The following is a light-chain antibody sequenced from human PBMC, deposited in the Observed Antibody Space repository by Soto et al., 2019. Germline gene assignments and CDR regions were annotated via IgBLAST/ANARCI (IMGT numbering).Light chain of an antibody. CDR2: GAS. CDR3: QQYGSSQWT. Sequence: EIVLTQSPGTLSLSPGERATLSCRASQSVSSSYLARYQQKPGQAPRLLIYGASSRATGIPDRFSGSGSGTDFTLTISRLEPEDFAVYYCQQYGSSQWTFGQGTKVDIK. J-gene: IGKJ1*01. CDR1: QSVSSSY. V-gene: IGKV3-20*01.